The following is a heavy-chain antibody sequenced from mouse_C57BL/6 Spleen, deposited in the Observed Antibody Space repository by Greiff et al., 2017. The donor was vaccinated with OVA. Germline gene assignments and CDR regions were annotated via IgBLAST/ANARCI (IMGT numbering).Heavy chain of an antibody. CDR2: IYPGSGST. CDR3: ARSYYSNYGYAMDY. V-gene: IGHV1-55*01. CDR1: GYTFTSYW. J-gene: IGHJ4*01. Sequence: QVQLQQPGAELVKPGASVKMSCKASGYTFTSYWITWVKQRPGQGLEWIGDIYPGSGSTNYNEKFKSKATLTVDTSSSTAYMQLSSLTSDDSAVYYCARSYYSNYGYAMDYWGQGTSVTVSS. D-gene: IGHD2-5*01.